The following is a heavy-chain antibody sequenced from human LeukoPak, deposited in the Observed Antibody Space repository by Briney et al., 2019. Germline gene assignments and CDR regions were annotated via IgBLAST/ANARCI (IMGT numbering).Heavy chain of an antibody. Sequence: GGSLRLSCAASGFTFTKYGMSWVRQAPGKGLEWISTISDSGAYTYYADFVKGRFTVSRDNSKNMVFLEVNSLRAEDTAVYYCAKTVGAMVRGEREYNWFDPWGQGTLVTVSS. V-gene: IGHV3-23*01. CDR2: ISDSGAYT. CDR1: GFTFTKYG. CDR3: AKTVGAMVRGEREYNWFDP. D-gene: IGHD3-10*01. J-gene: IGHJ5*02.